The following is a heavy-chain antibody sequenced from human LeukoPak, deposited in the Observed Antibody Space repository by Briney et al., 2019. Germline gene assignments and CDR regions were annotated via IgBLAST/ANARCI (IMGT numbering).Heavy chain of an antibody. CDR1: GFTFSDYY. J-gene: IGHJ3*02. D-gene: IGHD1-26*01. CDR3: ARARALYSGAYSAFDI. CDR2: VRDSDSTI. Sequence: GGSLRLSCAASGFTFSDYYMSWIRQAPGKGLEWVSYVRDSDSTIYYADSVRGRFTISRDNAKNSMYLQMNGLRAEDTAVYYCARARALYSGAYSAFDIWGQGTMVTVSS. V-gene: IGHV3-11*01.